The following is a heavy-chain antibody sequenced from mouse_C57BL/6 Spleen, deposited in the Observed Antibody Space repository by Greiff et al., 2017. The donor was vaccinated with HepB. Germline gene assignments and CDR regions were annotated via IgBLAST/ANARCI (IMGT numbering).Heavy chain of an antibody. V-gene: IGHV1-82*01. CDR1: GYAFSSSW. CDR3: ARDYYGSHFDY. J-gene: IGHJ2*01. Sequence: VQLKESGPELVKPGASVKISCKASGYAFSSSWMNWVKQRPGKGLEWIGRIYPGDGDTNYNGKFKGKATLTADKSSSTAYMQLSSLTSEDSAVYFCARDYYGSHFDYWGQGTTLTVSS. D-gene: IGHD1-1*01. CDR2: IYPGDGDT.